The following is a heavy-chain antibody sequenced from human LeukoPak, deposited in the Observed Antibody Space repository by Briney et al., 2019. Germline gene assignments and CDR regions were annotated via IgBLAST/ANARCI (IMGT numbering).Heavy chain of an antibody. Sequence: PSETLSLTCTVSGGSISSYYWSWIRQPPGKGLEWIGYIYYSGSTNYSPSLKSRVTMPVDTSKNQFSLKLSSVTAADTAVYYCARVSIAAANDAFDIWGQGTMVTVSS. D-gene: IGHD6-13*01. CDR1: GGSISSYY. CDR2: IYYSGST. V-gene: IGHV4-59*12. CDR3: ARVSIAAANDAFDI. J-gene: IGHJ3*02.